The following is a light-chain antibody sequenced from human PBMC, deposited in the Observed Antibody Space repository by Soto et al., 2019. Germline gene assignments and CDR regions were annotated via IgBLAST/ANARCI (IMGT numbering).Light chain of an antibody. J-gene: IGLJ1*01. CDR2: DVN. CDR1: SSDVGGYDS. CDR3: CPSAGRSTVV. Sequence: QSALTQPRSVSGSPGESVTISCTGSSSDVGGYDSVSWYQQHPGQAPKLLIYDVNKWPSGVPARFSGSNSGNTASLTLSGLQADDEADYYCCPSAGRSTVVCGRGTKATVL. V-gene: IGLV2-11*01.